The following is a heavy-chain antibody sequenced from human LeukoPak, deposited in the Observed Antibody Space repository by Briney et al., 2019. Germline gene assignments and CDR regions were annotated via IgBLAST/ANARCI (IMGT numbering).Heavy chain of an antibody. J-gene: IGHJ4*02. D-gene: IGHD3-10*01. CDR3: ARSRQGSGLLNY. CDR2: IYDRGPT. V-gene: IGHV4-30-2*01. CDR1: GGSITSGGYS. Sequence: KTSQTLSLTCTVSGGSITSGGYSWNWIRQPPGKGLEWIGCIYDRGPTYYNPSLKSRITISVDRPKNQFFLNVTSVTAADTAVYYCARSRQGSGLLNYWGQGTLVTVSS.